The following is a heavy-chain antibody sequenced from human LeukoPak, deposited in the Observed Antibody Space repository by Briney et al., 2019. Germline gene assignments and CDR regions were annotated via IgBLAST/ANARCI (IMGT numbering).Heavy chain of an antibody. V-gene: IGHV4-39*01. Sequence: SETLSLTCTVSGGSISSSSYYWGWIRQPPGKGLEWIGSIYYSGSTYYNPSLKSRVTISVDTSKNQFSLKLSSVTAADTAVYYCARVMYHHYFDYWGQGTLVTVSS. CDR1: GGSISSSSYY. CDR3: ARVMYHHYFDY. CDR2: IYYSGST. J-gene: IGHJ4*02. D-gene: IGHD2-2*01.